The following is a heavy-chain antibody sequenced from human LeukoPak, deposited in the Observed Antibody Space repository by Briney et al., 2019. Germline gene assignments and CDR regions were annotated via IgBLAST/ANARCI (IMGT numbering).Heavy chain of an antibody. J-gene: IGHJ4*02. CDR2: KSYDGSNK. V-gene: IGHV3-30*01. CDR3: AREDYGTFDY. Sequence: GRSLRLSCAASGFTFSSYAMHWVRQAPGKGLEWVAVKSYDGSNKYYADSVKGRFTISRDNSKNTLYLQMNSLRAEDTAVYYCAREDYGTFDYWGQGTLVTVSP. D-gene: IGHD4-17*01. CDR1: GFTFSSYA.